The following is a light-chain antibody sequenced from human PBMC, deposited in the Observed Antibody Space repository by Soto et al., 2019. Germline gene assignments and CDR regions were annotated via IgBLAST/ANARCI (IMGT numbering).Light chain of an antibody. J-gene: IGKJ2*01. CDR3: LQDYGYPQT. Sequence: AIQMTQSPSSLSASVGDRVTITCRASQDIGTDLGWYQQKPGKAPNLLISAASGLQTGVPSRFSGSVSGTDFTLTISSLQPEDFATYYCLQDYGYPQTFGQGTNLEIK. V-gene: IGKV1-6*01. CDR2: AAS. CDR1: QDIGTD.